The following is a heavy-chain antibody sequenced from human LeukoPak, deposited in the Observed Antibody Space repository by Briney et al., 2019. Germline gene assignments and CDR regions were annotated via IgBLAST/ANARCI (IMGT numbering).Heavy chain of an antibody. Sequence: GGSLRLSCAASGFTFSSYEMNWVRQAPGRGLEWVSAITATSSSTHDADSVQGRFTISRDNSKNTLYLQMNSLRPEDTAIYYCAKLFESGTYNNFFHYWGQGTLVTVFS. V-gene: IGHV3-23*01. CDR1: GFTFSSYE. CDR3: AKLFESGTYNNFFHY. CDR2: ITATSSST. J-gene: IGHJ4*02. D-gene: IGHD3-10*01.